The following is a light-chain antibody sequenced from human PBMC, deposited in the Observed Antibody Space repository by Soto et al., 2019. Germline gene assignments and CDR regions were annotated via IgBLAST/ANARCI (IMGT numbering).Light chain of an antibody. CDR3: QQRSNWPLT. Sequence: PGERATLSCRASQSVSSHLAWYQQRPGQAPRLLIDEASNRATGIPARFSGSGSGTDFTLTISSLEPEDFAVYYCQQRSNWPLTFGGGTKVEIK. CDR1: QSVSSH. CDR2: EAS. J-gene: IGKJ4*01. V-gene: IGKV3-11*01.